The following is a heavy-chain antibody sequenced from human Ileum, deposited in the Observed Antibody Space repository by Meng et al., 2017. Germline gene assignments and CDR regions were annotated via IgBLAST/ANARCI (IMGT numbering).Heavy chain of an antibody. J-gene: IGHJ4*02. CDR1: CAPIESGGYY. D-gene: IGHD2-15*01. CDR3: ARIGFCSGRSCYGFFDY. Sequence: VQLQVSGPGLVRTWETLSLYCNVLCAPIESGGYYWAWSRQHPGKGLEWIGYIESSGGTYYTPALKSLVTISLDTSKNQFSLRLSSVTAADTAVYYCARIGFCSGRSCYGFFDYWGQGTLVTVSS. CDR2: IESSGGT. V-gene: IGHV4-31*01.